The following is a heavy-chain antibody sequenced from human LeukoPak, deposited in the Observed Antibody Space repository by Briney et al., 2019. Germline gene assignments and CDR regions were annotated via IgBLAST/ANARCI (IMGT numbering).Heavy chain of an antibody. V-gene: IGHV3-30*02. CDR3: AKEPTSCSSTSCYSGY. CDR1: GFTFSSYG. J-gene: IGHJ4*02. D-gene: IGHD2-2*02. CDR2: IRYDGSNK. Sequence: GGSLRLSCAASGFTFSSYGMHWVRQAPGKGLEWVAFIRYDGSNKYYADSVKGRFTISRDNSKNTLYLQMNSLRAEDTAAYYCAKEPTSCSSTSCYSGYWGQGTLVTVSS.